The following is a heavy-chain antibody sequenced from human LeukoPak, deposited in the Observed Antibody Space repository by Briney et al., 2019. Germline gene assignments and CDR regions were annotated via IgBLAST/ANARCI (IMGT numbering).Heavy chain of an antibody. CDR3: ARVYYYASGRLDS. D-gene: IGHD3-10*01. J-gene: IGHJ4*02. CDR2: INPSGGST. CDR1: GYTFTSYY. Sequence: GASVKVSCKASGYTFTSYYMHWVRQAPGQGLEWMGIINPSGGSTSYAQKFQGRVTMTRDTSTSTVYMELSRLRSDDTAVFYCARVYYYASGRLDSWGQGTLITVSS. V-gene: IGHV1-46*01.